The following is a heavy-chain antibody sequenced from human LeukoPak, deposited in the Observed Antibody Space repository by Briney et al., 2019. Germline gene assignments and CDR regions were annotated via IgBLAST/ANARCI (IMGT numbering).Heavy chain of an antibody. CDR1: GYTFTGYY. Sequence: ASVNVSCKASGYTFTGYYMHWVRQAPGQGREWMGRINPNSGGTNYAQKFQDRVTMTRDTSISTTYMELSRLRSDDTAVYYCARLSIIAAATIGWGQGTLVTVSS. D-gene: IGHD1-26*01. CDR3: ARLSIIAAATIG. V-gene: IGHV1-2*06. J-gene: IGHJ4*02. CDR2: INPNSGGT.